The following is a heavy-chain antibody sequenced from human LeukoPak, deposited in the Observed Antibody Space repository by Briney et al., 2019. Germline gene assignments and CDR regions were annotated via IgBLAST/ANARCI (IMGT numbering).Heavy chain of an antibody. J-gene: IGHJ4*02. CDR2: ISSSSSYI. V-gene: IGHV3-21*01. D-gene: IGHD5-18*01. CDR1: GFTFSSYS. Sequence: GGSLRLSCAASGFTFSSYSMNWVRQAPGEGLEWVSSISSSSSYIYYADSVKGRFTISRDNAKNSLYLQMNSLRAEDTAVYYCARDYTAMAHFDFWGQGTLVTVTS. CDR3: ARDYTAMAHFDF.